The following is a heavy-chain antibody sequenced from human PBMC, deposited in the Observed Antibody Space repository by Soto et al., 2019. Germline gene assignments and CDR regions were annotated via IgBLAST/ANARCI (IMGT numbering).Heavy chain of an antibody. CDR1: GFTFSSYG. D-gene: IGHD5-18*01. Sequence: QVQLVESGGGVVQPGRSLRLSCAASGFTFSSYGMHWVRQAPGKGLEWVAVISYDGSNKYYADSVKGRFTISRDNSKNTLYLQMNSLRAEDTAVYYCAKDYEPSWIPLWSPYYYYGMDVWGQGTTVTVSS. CDR3: AKDYEPSWIPLWSPYYYYGMDV. J-gene: IGHJ6*02. V-gene: IGHV3-30*18. CDR2: ISYDGSNK.